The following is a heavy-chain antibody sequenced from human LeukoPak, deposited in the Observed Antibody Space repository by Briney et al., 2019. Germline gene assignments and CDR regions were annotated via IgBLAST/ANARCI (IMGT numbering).Heavy chain of an antibody. CDR1: GASISSYY. Sequence: SETLSLTCTVSGASISSYYWSWIRQPPGKGLEWIGYVFHSGNTNYNPSLESRVTMSVDTSKNQFSLNLNSVTATDTAVYFCASLVYGSGTYPRIWGQGTLVTVSS. D-gene: IGHD3-10*01. V-gene: IGHV4-59*08. J-gene: IGHJ4*02. CDR3: ASLVYGSGTYPRI. CDR2: VFHSGNT.